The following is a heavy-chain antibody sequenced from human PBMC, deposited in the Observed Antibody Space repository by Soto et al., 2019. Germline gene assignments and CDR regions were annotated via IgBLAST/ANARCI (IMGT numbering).Heavy chain of an antibody. CDR1: SGGC. CDR3: ARHYSSGSRNLFDP. Sequence: SGGCWGRKSQPPGKGLEWIGSIYYSGSTYYNPSLRSRVTISVDTSKNQFSLKLSSVTAADTAVFYCARHYSSGSRNLFDPCGQGGLVTVS. D-gene: IGHD6-19*01. V-gene: IGHV4-39*01. J-gene: IGHJ5*02. CDR2: IYYSGST.